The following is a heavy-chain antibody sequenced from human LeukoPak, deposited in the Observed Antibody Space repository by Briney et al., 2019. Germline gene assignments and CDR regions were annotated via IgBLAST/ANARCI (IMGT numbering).Heavy chain of an antibody. CDR2: ISSYNGNT. V-gene: IGHV1-18*04. J-gene: IGHJ6*02. D-gene: IGHD6-13*01. CDR1: GYTFTSSD. Sequence: ASVKVSCKASGYTFTSSDISWVRQAPGQGLEWMGSISSYNGNTNYAQNLQGRVTMTADTSTSTAYMELRSLRSEDTAVYYCARDQGGIAAAGTRYYYGMDVWGQGTTVTVSS. CDR3: ARDQGGIAAAGTRYYYGMDV.